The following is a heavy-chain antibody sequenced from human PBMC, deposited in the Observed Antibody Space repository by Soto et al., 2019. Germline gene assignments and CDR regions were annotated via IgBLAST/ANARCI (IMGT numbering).Heavy chain of an antibody. CDR2: IFISGST. CDR1: SGSISSYY. CDR3: ASALPHYGAYYIDS. J-gene: IGHJ5*01. V-gene: IGHV4-4*07. Sequence: SENLALTCTVYSGSISSYYWSWIRQPAGKGLEWIGRIFISGSTNYNPSLESRVTMSVDTSKNQISLKLTSVTAADTAVYYCASALPHYGAYYIDSWC. D-gene: IGHD4-17*01.